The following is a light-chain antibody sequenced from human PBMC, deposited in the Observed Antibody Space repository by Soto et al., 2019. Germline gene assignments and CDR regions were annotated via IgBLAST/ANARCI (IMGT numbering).Light chain of an antibody. CDR3: QQYNSYLWT. CDR2: KAS. CDR1: QSFSSW. J-gene: IGKJ1*01. V-gene: IGKV1-5*03. Sequence: DIHMTQSPSTLSASVGDRFTITCRASQSFSSWLAWYQQKPGKAPKLLIYKASSLESGVPSRFSGSGSGTEFTLTISSLQPDDFATYYCQQYNSYLWTFGQGTKVDIK.